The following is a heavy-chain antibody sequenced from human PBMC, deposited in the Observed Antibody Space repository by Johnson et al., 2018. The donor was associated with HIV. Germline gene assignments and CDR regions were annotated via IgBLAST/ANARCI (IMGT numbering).Heavy chain of an antibody. CDR2: TRNKANSYTT. J-gene: IGHJ3*02. CDR1: GFSFGDYG. Sequence: VQLVESGGGLVQPGRSLRLSCTASGFSFGDYGMSWVRQAPGKGLEWVGRTRNKANSYTTEYAASVKGRFTISRDDSKNSLYLQMNSLKTEDTAVYYCVRVELGAFDIWGQGTMVTVSS. D-gene: IGHD1-7*01. V-gene: IGHV3-72*01. CDR3: VRVELGAFDI.